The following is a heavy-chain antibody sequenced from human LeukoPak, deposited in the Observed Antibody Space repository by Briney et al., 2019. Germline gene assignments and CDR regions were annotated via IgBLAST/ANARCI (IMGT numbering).Heavy chain of an antibody. CDR1: GFTFSDYS. D-gene: IGHD3-16*01. J-gene: IGHJ4*02. V-gene: IGHV3-23*01. Sequence: GGSLRLSCAASGFTFSDYSMNWVRQAPGKGLEWLSGVSPPGGGTYYADSVKGRFTISRDDSKNTLSLQMNSLRVEDTAVYYCARDLAWGAFDYWGQGTLVTVSS. CDR2: VSPPGGGT. CDR3: ARDLAWGAFDY.